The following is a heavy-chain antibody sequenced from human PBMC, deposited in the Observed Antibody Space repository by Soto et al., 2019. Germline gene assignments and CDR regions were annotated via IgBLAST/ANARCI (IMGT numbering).Heavy chain of an antibody. D-gene: IGHD3-9*01. CDR3: ARGDGRFWLDYYYYGMDV. Sequence: ASETLSLTCTVSGGSISSYYWSWIRQPPGKGLEWIGYIYYSGSTNYNPSLKSRVTISVDTSKNQFSLKLSSVTAADTAVYYCARGDGRFWLDYYYYGMDVWGQGTTVTVSS. CDR2: IYYSGST. J-gene: IGHJ6*02. CDR1: GGSISSYY. V-gene: IGHV4-59*01.